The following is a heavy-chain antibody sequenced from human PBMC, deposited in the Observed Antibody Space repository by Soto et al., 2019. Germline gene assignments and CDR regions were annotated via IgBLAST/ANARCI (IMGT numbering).Heavy chain of an antibody. J-gene: IGHJ5*02. CDR2: INPSGGST. D-gene: IGHD3-3*01. V-gene: IGHV1-46*03. CDR1: GYTFTSYY. Sequence: ASVKVSCKASGYTFTSYYMHWVRQAPGQGLEWMGIINPSGGSTSYAQKFQGRVTMTRDTSTSTVYMELGSLRSEDTAVYYCARDPYPFSYDPKNWFDPWGQGTLVTVSS. CDR3: ARDPYPFSYDPKNWFDP.